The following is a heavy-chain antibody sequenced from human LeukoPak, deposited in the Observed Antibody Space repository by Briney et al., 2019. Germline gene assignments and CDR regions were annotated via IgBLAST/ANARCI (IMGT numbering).Heavy chain of an antibody. J-gene: IGHJ6*03. Sequence: SETLSLTCAASGYSISSGYYWGWIRQPPGKGLEWIGSIYHSGSTYYNPSLKSRVTISVDTSKNQFSLKLSSVTAADTAVYYCARTYYDFWSGYYTDYYYYVDVWGKGTTVTVFS. D-gene: IGHD3-3*01. CDR3: ARTYYDFWSGYYTDYYYYVDV. V-gene: IGHV4-38-2*01. CDR1: GYSISSGYY. CDR2: IYHSGST.